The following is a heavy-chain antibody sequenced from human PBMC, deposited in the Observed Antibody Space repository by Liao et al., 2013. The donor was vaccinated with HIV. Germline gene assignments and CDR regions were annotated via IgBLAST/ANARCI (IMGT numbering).Heavy chain of an antibody. Sequence: QVQLQESGPGLVKPSQTLSLTCAVSGGSISSGYYYWSWIRQPAGKGLEWIGRIYTSGSTNYNPSLKSRITISVDTSKNQFSLNLSSVTAADTAVYYCASATRSYYDSSGYYSEYFQHWGQGTLVTVSS. D-gene: IGHD3-22*01. CDR2: IYTSGST. CDR1: GGSISSGYYY. CDR3: ASATRSYYDSSGYYSEYFQH. J-gene: IGHJ1*01. V-gene: IGHV4-61*02.